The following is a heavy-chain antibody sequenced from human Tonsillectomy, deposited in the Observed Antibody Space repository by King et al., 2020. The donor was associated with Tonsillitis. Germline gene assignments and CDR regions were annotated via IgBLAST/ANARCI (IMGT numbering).Heavy chain of an antibody. CDR1: GFSLSTSGMR. V-gene: IGHV2-70*04. D-gene: IGHD1-26*01. CDR2: IDWDDDK. CDR3: ARIHRGRGGVYFDY. Sequence: VTLQESGPALVKPTQTLTLTCTFSGFSLSTSGMRVSWIRQPPGKALEWLARIDWDDDKFYSTSLKTRLTISKDTSKNQVVLTMTNMDPVDTATYYCARIHRGRGGVYFDYWGQGTLVTVSS. J-gene: IGHJ4*02.